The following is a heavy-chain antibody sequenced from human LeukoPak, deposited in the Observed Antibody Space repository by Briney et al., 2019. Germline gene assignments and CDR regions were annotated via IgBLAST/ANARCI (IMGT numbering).Heavy chain of an antibody. CDR3: ARGGYYFDSRGYPDPRLFDY. V-gene: IGHV4-59*01. CDR2: IYYIGST. CDR1: GGSISSYY. J-gene: IGHJ4*02. D-gene: IGHD3-22*01. Sequence: SETLSLTCTVSGGSISSYYWSWIRQPPGKGLEWIGYIYYIGSTNYSPSLKSRVTISVDTSKNQFSLNLGSVTAADTAMYYCARGGYYFDSRGYPDPRLFDYWGQGILVTVSS.